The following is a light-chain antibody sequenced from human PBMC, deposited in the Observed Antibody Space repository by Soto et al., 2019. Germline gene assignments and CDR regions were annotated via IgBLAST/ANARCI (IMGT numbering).Light chain of an antibody. J-gene: IGLJ1*01. Sequence: QSVLTQPPSASGTPGQRVTISCSGSSSNIGSNTVNWYQQLPGTAPKLLIYNNNPRPSGVPDRFSGSKSGTSASLAISWLQSEDEADYYCAAWDDSLNGLVFGTGTKLTVL. CDR3: AAWDDSLNGLV. V-gene: IGLV1-44*01. CDR2: NNN. CDR1: SSNIGSNT.